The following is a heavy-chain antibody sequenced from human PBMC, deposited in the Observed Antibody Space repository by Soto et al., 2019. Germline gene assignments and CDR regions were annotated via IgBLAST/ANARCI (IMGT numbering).Heavy chain of an antibody. CDR2: IWHDGGNK. Sequence: PGGSLRLSCAASGFTFSSCGMHWVRQAPGKGLEWVAFIWHDGGNKFYAESVKGRFTISRDNSKNTLYLQMTSLSAEDTAMYYCARDGDVNTGFGKDYWGQGTLVTDSS. J-gene: IGHJ4*02. V-gene: IGHV3-33*01. CDR3: ARDGDVNTGFGKDY. CDR1: GFTFSSCG. D-gene: IGHD3-16*01.